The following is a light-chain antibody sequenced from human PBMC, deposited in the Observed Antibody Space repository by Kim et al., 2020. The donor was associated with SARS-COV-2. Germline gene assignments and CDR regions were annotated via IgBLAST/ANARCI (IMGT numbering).Light chain of an antibody. Sequence: AAVGDPVTIACHASQDIHNYLNWYQQTPGSAPKLLIYDASKLKTGVPSRFSGGGSRTVFTFTISSLQPEDVATYYCQQFDDMPLTFGGGTKVDIK. CDR3: QQFDDMPLT. CDR2: DAS. CDR1: QDIHNY. J-gene: IGKJ4*01. V-gene: IGKV1-33*01.